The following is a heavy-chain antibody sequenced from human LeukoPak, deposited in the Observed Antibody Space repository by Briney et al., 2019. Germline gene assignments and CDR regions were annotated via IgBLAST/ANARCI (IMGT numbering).Heavy chain of an antibody. D-gene: IGHD4-17*01. CDR3: ARAHYGEYDY. Sequence: SETLSLTRTVSGGSISSYYWNWIRQPPGKGLEWIGYIYYSGSTNYNPSLKSRVTISVDTSKNQFSLKLSSVTAADTAVYYCARAHYGEYDYWGQGTLVTVSS. CDR2: IYYSGST. V-gene: IGHV4-59*01. CDR1: GGSISSYY. J-gene: IGHJ4*02.